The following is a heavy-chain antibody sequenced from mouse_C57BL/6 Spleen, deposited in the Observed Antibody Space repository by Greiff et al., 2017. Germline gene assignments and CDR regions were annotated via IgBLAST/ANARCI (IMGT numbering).Heavy chain of an antibody. J-gene: IGHJ1*03. Sequence: VQLQQPGAELVKPGASVKLSCKASGYTFTSYWMQWVKQRPGQGLEWIGEIDPSDSYTNYNQKFKGKATLTVDTSSSTAYMQLSSLTSEDSAVYYCARNRDDRYFDVWGTGTTVTVSS. CDR1: GYTFTSYW. CDR3: ARNRDDRYFDV. D-gene: IGHD4-1*01. CDR2: IDPSDSYT. V-gene: IGHV1-50*01.